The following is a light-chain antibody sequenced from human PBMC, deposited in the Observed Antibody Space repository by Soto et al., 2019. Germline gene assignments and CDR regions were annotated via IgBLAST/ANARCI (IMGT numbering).Light chain of an antibody. J-gene: IGKJ1*01. V-gene: IGKV1-5*02. CDR2: PAS. Sequence: DIQMTQSASTMPESVAYRVTIICRASQSISNWLAWYQQKPGTAPKVLIYPASNLQSGVPSRFSGSGSGTEFTLTISSLQPDDFATYYCQQYNSYSFGQGTKVDI. CDR3: QQYNSYS. CDR1: QSISNW.